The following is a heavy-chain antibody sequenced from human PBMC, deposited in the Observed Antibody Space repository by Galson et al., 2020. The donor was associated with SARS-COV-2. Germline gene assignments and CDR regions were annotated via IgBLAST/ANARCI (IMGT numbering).Heavy chain of an antibody. V-gene: IGHV4-39*07. J-gene: IGHJ2*01. D-gene: IGHD3-10*01. CDR2: TYYVGSGST. CDR3: ARDPDREIFDL. CDR1: GGSISSRSYY. Sequence: SETLSLTCTVSGGSISSRSYYWAWIRQPPGKGLEWIGTTYYVGSGSTYYNPSLKSRVTISIDTSKNQFSLKLTSVTAADTAVYDCARDPDREIFDLWGRGTLVTVSS.